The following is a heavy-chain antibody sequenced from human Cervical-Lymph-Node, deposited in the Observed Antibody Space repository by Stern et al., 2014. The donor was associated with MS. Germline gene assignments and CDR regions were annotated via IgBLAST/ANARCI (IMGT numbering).Heavy chain of an antibody. Sequence: QVTLKESGPAVVKPTQTLTLTCTFSGFSLRSDGMCVTWIRQPRGKALEWLALIDWTDDKYFNTSLKTRLTISKGTSKNQVVLTMTNVDPMDTATYYCARMVGATGYYYDVDVWGQGTTVTVSS. V-gene: IGHV2-70*01. CDR3: ARMVGATGYYYDVDV. J-gene: IGHJ6*02. CDR1: GFSLRSDGMC. CDR2: IDWTDDK. D-gene: IGHD1-26*01.